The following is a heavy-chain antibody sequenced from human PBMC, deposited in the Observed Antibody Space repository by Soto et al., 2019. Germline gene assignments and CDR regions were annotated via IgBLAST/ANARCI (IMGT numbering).Heavy chain of an antibody. V-gene: IGHV4-30-4*01. Sequence: PSETLSLTCTVSGGSISIADYYWSWILQPPGKGLEWIGYFHSSGATYKDPSLKSRVTISVDTSKNQISLKLDSVTAADTAVYYCASIWFGDFDYWGHGTLVTVSS. CDR3: ASIWFGDFDY. CDR1: GGSISIADYY. J-gene: IGHJ4*01. CDR2: FHSSGAT. D-gene: IGHD3-10*01.